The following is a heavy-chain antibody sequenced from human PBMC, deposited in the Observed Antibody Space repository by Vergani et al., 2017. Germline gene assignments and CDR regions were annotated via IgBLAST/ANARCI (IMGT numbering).Heavy chain of an antibody. CDR3: ARVMYRDEASTGYRLEGMDI. Sequence: QVQLEESGPGLVKPSETLSLTCTVSGGSFNTYYWSWIRQSPGKGLEWIGYIYSTGSTNYNPSLNSRVTMSVATSKNQFSLNLRSVTAADTAVYFCARVMYRDEASTGYRLEGMDIWGQGTTVTISS. J-gene: IGHJ6*02. D-gene: IGHD3-9*01. V-gene: IGHV4-59*13. CDR2: IYSTGST. CDR1: GGSFNTYY.